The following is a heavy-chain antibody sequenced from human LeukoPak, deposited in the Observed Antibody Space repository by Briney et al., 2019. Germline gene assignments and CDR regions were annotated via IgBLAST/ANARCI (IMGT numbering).Heavy chain of an antibody. CDR1: GFTFDDYA. J-gene: IGHJ5*02. CDR2: ISWNSGSI. CDR3: AKDEVP. V-gene: IGHV3-9*01. Sequence: LSGRSLRLSCAASGFTFDDYAMHWVRQAPGKGLEWVSGISWNSGSIGYADSVKGRFTISRDNAKNSLYLQMNSLRAEDTAVYYCAKDEVPWGQGTLVTVSS.